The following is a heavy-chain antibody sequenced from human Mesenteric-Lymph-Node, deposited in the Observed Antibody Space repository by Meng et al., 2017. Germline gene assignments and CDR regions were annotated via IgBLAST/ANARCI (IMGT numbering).Heavy chain of an antibody. CDR2: ISGSGKFK. Sequence: EVQLVESGGGLVQPGGSLRLSCAASGFSFSTYAITWVRQAPGKGLEWVSTISGSGKFKYYADSVKGRFTISRDNSENTQYLQMNSLRAEDTAVYFCAKWDRRDRLQLRPDWGQGTLVTVSS. D-gene: IGHD5-24*01. J-gene: IGHJ4*02. V-gene: IGHV3-23*04. CDR1: GFSFSTYA. CDR3: AKWDRRDRLQLRPD.